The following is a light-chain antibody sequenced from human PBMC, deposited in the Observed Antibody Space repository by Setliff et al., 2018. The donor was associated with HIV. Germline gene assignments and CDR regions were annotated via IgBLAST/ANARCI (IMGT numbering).Light chain of an antibody. J-gene: IGLJ2*01. V-gene: IGLV2-23*02. Sequence: ALTQPASVSGSPGQSITISCTGSATDVGNYESVSWYQHHPGEVPKLIIYDVNKRPSGISHRFSGSKTGNSASLTISGLHTEDEADYYCCSYVSGDTWIFGGGTK. CDR2: DVN. CDR3: CSYVSGDTWI. CDR1: ATDVGNYES.